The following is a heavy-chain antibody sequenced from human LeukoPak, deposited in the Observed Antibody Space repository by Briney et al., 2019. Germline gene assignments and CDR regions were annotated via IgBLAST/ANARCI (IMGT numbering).Heavy chain of an antibody. CDR2: IYYSGST. CDR3: ARAGYGGDSGFDY. CDR1: GGSISSHY. J-gene: IGHJ4*02. Sequence: SETLSLTCTVSGGSISSHYWSWIRQPPGKGLGWIGYIYYSGSTNYNPSLKSRVTISVDTSKSQFSLKLSSVTAADTAVYYCARAGYGGDSGFDYWGQGTLVTVSS. D-gene: IGHD4-23*01. V-gene: IGHV4-59*11.